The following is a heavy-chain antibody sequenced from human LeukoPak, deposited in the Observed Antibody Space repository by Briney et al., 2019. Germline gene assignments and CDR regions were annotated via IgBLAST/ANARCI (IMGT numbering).Heavy chain of an antibody. Sequence: PSETLSLTCAVYGGSFSGYYWSWIRQPPGKGLEWIGEINHSGSTNYNPSLKSRVTISVDTSKNQFSLKLSSVTAADTAVYYCARLRYGDYGVNFDYWGQGTLVTVSS. CDR1: GGSFSGYY. V-gene: IGHV4-34*01. D-gene: IGHD4-17*01. CDR2: INHSGST. CDR3: ARLRYGDYGVNFDY. J-gene: IGHJ4*02.